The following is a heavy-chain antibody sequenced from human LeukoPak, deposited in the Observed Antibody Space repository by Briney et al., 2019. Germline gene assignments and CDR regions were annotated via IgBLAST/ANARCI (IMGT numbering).Heavy chain of an antibody. CDR1: GFTFSSYA. V-gene: IGHV3-23*01. D-gene: IGHD6-13*01. CDR3: AKFRAAAGPRDFDY. CDR2: ITSGSDT. Sequence: GGSLRLSCAASGFTFSSYAMTRVRQAPGKGPEWVSTITSGSDTYYADSVKGRFSISRDNSKSTLYLQMNSLRAEDTAVYYCAKFRAAAGPRDFDYWGQGTLVTVSS. J-gene: IGHJ4*02.